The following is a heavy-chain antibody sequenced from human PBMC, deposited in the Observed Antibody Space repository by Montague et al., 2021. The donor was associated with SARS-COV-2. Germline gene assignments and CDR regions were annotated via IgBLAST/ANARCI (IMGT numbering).Heavy chain of an antibody. V-gene: IGHV4-39*01. D-gene: IGHD4-11*01. CDR3: VRGGDYTDYVRVDY. J-gene: IGHJ4*02. CDR1: GGSISTGSYY. CDR2: IYYSGDT. Sequence: SETLSLTCSFSGGSISTGSYYWGWIRQPPRKGLEWIGSIYYSGDTYYNPSLKSRVTISVDTSKNQFSLRLSSVTAADTAVYYCVRGGDYTDYVRVDYWGQGTLVIVSS.